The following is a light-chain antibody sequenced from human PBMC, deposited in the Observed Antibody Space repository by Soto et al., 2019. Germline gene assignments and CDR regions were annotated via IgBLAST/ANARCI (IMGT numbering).Light chain of an antibody. CDR3: QQLNSYPPWT. CDR1: QTISSW. CDR2: AAS. Sequence: DIQMTQSPSTLSGSVGDRVTITCRASQTISSWLAWYQQKPGKAPKLLIYAASTLQSGVPLRFSGSGSGTEFTLTIRGLQPEDFATYYCQQLNSYPPWTFGQGTKVDIK. J-gene: IGKJ1*01. V-gene: IGKV1-5*01.